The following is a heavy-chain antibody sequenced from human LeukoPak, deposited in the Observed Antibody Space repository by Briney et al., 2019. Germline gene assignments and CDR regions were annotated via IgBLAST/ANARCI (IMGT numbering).Heavy chain of an antibody. CDR3: AHTSSSWYGGYYFDY. CDR2: IYWDDDK. CDR1: GFSLSTGGVG. D-gene: IGHD6-13*01. Sequence: ESGPTLVNPTQTLTLTCTFSGFSLSTGGVGVGWIRQPPRKALEWLALIYWDDDKRYSPSLKSRLTITKDTSKNQVVLTMTNMDPVDTATYYCAHTSSSWYGGYYFDYWGQGTLVTVSS. V-gene: IGHV2-5*02. J-gene: IGHJ4*02.